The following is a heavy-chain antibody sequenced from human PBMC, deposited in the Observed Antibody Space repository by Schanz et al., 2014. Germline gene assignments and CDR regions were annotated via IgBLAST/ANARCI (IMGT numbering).Heavy chain of an antibody. V-gene: IGHV1-2*02. CDR3: ARGRTRGFGMDV. Sequence: QVQLVQSGAEVKKPGASVKVSCKASGYTFSAYYIHWVRQAPGQGLEWMGRINPNSGGTNYAQKLQARVTMTRDTSTSTAYMELRRLRSDDTAVYYCARGRTRGFGMDVCGRGTTVTVAS. CDR2: INPNSGGT. CDR1: GYTFSAYY. J-gene: IGHJ6*02. D-gene: IGHD5-12*01.